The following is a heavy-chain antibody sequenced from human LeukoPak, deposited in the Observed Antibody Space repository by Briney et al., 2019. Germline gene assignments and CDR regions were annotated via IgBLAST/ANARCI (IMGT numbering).Heavy chain of an antibody. CDR1: GYTFTDYY. V-gene: IGHV1-2*02. Sequence: ASVKVSCKTSGYTFTDYYIHWVRLAPGQGLEWMGWTNPDSGGARYAQRIQGRVTMTRDTSINTFYMELTSLRSDDTAVYYCARPGYCTSASCEGLDYWGQGTLITVSS. D-gene: IGHD2-2*01. CDR2: TNPDSGGA. CDR3: ARPGYCTSASCEGLDY. J-gene: IGHJ4*02.